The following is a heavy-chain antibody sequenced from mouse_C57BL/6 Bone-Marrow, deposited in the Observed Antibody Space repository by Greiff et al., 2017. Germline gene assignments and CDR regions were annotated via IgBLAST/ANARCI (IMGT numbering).Heavy chain of an antibody. V-gene: IGHV1-64*01. CDR1: GYTFTSYW. Sequence: VQLQQPGAELVKPGASVKLSCKASGYTFTSYWMHWVKQRPGQGLEWIGMIHPNSGSTNYNEKFKSKSTLTVDKSSSTAYMQLSSLPSEDSAVYYCARPYYSTLLPWFAYWGQGTLVTVSA. J-gene: IGHJ3*01. CDR3: ARPYYSTLLPWFAY. CDR2: IHPNSGST. D-gene: IGHD2-5*01.